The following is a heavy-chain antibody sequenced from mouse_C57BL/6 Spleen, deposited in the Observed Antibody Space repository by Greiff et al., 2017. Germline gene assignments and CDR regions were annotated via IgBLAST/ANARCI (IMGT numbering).Heavy chain of an antibody. Sequence: QVQLKQPGAELVKPGASVKLSCKASGYTFTSYWMPWVKQRPGQGLEWLGMIHPDSGSTNYNEKFKSKATLTVDQSSSTAYLQLSSLTSEDSAVYSCARWSGNYAWYFDYWGQGTTRTVS. CDR1: GYTFTSYW. D-gene: IGHD2-1*01. CDR2: IHPDSGST. J-gene: IGHJ2*01. V-gene: IGHV1-64*01. CDR3: ARWSGNYAWYFDY.